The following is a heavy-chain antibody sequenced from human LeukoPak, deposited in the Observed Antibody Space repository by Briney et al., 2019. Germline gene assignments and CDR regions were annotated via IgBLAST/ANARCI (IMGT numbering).Heavy chain of an antibody. J-gene: IGHJ5*02. D-gene: IGHD6-6*01. CDR2: ISSRSSYK. Sequence: PGGSLRLSCAASGFTFSTSTMNWVRQAPGKGLEWVSSISSRSSYKYDADSVKGRFTISRDNAKNSLYLQMNSLRAEDTAVYYCARASPYSSSSSWFDPWGQGTLVTVSS. V-gene: IGHV3-21*01. CDR1: GFTFSTST. CDR3: ARASPYSSSSSWFDP.